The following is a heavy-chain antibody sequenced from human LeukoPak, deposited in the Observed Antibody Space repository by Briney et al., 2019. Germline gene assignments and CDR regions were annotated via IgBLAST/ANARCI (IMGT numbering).Heavy chain of an antibody. CDR2: ITSSSSYI. V-gene: IGHV3-21*01. J-gene: IGHJ4*02. Sequence: GGSLRLSCAASGFTLSSYSMNWARQAPGKGLEWVSSITSSSSYIYYADSVKGRFTISRDNARNSVYLQMNSLRAEDTAVYYCAREGDGYNSPIDYWGQGTPVTVSS. CDR3: AREGDGYNSPIDY. D-gene: IGHD5-24*01. CDR1: GFTLSSYS.